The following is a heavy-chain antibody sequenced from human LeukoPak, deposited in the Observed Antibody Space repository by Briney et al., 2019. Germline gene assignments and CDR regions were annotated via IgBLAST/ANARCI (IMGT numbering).Heavy chain of an antibody. Sequence: GGSLRLSCAASGFTFSSYGMHWVRQAPGKGLEWVAFIRYDGSNKYYADSVKGRFTISRDNSKNTLYLQMNSLRAEDTAVYYCARDVPPAYCGGDCYSSAFDIWGQGTMVTVSS. CDR1: GFTFSSYG. CDR2: IRYDGSNK. J-gene: IGHJ3*02. CDR3: ARDVPPAYCGGDCYSSAFDI. D-gene: IGHD2-21*02. V-gene: IGHV3-30*02.